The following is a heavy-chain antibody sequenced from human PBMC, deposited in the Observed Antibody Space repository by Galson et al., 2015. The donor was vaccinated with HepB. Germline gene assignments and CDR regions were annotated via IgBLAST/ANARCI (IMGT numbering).Heavy chain of an antibody. CDR3: ARAYYDFWSGYYFDAFDI. CDR1: GFTFSSYG. CDR2: IWYDGSNK. Sequence: SLRLSCAASGFTFSSYGMHWVRQAPGKGLEWVAVIWYDGSNKYYADSVKGRFTISRDNSKNTLYLQMNSLRAEDTAVYYCARAYYDFWSGYYFDAFDIWGQGTMVTVSS. D-gene: IGHD3-3*01. V-gene: IGHV3-33*01. J-gene: IGHJ3*02.